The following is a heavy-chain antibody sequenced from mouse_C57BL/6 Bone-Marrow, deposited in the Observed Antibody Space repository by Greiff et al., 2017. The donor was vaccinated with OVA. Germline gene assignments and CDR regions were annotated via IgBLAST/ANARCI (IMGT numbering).Heavy chain of an antibody. CDR2: IDPSDSYT. V-gene: IGHV1-59*01. Sequence: VQLQQPGAELVRPGTSVKLSCKASGYTFTSYWMHWVKQRPGQGLEWIGVIDPSDSYTNYNQKFKGKATLTVDTSSSTAYMPLSSLTSEDSAVYYCARSDYVDYWGQGTTLTVSS. CDR1: GYTFTSYW. J-gene: IGHJ2*01. CDR3: ARSDYVDY.